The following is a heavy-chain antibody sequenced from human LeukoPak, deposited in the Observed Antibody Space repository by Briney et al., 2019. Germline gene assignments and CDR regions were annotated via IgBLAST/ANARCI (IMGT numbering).Heavy chain of an antibody. CDR1: GFTFSSYS. CDR2: ISSSSSYI. J-gene: IGHJ5*02. V-gene: IGHV3-21*01. D-gene: IGHD3-9*01. Sequence: GGSLGLSCAASGFTFSSYSMNWVRQAPGKGLEWVSSISSSSSYIYYADSVKGRFTISRDNAKNSLYLQMNSLRAEDTAVYYCARDTEPNRYFDWLTPNWFDPWGQGTLVTVSS. CDR3: ARDTEPNRYFDWLTPNWFDP.